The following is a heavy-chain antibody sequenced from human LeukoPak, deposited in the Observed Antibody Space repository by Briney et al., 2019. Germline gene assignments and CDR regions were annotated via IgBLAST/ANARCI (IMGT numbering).Heavy chain of an antibody. J-gene: IGHJ4*02. Sequence: ASVKVSCKASGYTFTSYGISRVRQAPGQGLEWMGWISAYNGNTNYAQKLQGRVTMTTDTSTSTAYMELRSLRSDDTAVYYCARGPARILRYFDWLFQGYFDYWGQGTLVTVSS. CDR1: GYTFTSYG. CDR2: ISAYNGNT. V-gene: IGHV1-18*01. D-gene: IGHD3-9*01. CDR3: ARGPARILRYFDWLFQGYFDY.